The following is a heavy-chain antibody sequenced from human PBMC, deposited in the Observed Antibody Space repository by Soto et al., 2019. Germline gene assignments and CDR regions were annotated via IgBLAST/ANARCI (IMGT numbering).Heavy chain of an antibody. D-gene: IGHD4-17*01. CDR2: ISWNSGSI. CDR1: GFTFDDYA. V-gene: IGHV3-9*01. Sequence: SQILSCAASGFTFDDYAMHWVRQAPGKGLEWVSGISWNSGSIGYADSVKGRFTISRDNAKNSLYLQMNSLGAEDTALYYCAKDTSRATTVTVAFDYWGQGTLVTVSS. CDR3: AKDTSRATTVTVAFDY. J-gene: IGHJ4*02.